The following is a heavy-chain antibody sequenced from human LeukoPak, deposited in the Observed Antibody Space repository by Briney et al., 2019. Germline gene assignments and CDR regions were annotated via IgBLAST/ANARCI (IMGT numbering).Heavy chain of an antibody. Sequence: SETLSLTCFVSGYPINIDYSWGWIRQSPGKGLEWIGVISPKGITYYNPSLKSRVTISVDTSKNQFSLKLSSVTAADTAVYYCARHESWFDPWGQGTLVTVSS. CDR2: ISPKGIT. J-gene: IGHJ5*02. CDR1: GYPINIDYS. V-gene: IGHV4-38-2*01. CDR3: ARHESWFDP.